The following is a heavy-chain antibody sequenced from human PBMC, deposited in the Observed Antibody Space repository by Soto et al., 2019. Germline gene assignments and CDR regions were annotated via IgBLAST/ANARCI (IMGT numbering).Heavy chain of an antibody. V-gene: IGHV3-33*01. Sequence: GGSLRLSCATSGFVFSSYGMQWVRQAPGKGLEWVAAIWHDGSEKYYADLVKGRFTISRDNSKSTLYLQMNSLRAEDTAVYYCARDPRCSPGAYSHHYYGLDVWGQGTTVTVSS. CDR1: GFVFSSYG. J-gene: IGHJ6*02. CDR2: IWHDGSEK. D-gene: IGHD2-21*01. CDR3: ARDPRCSPGAYSHHYYGLDV.